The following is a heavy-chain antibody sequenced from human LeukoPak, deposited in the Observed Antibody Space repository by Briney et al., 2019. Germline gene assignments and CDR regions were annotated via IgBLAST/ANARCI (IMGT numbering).Heavy chain of an antibody. Sequence: SGPTLVNPTQTLTLTCTFSGFSLSTSGVGVGWIRQPPGKALEWLAYIYWDDDERYSPSPKSRLTITKDTSKNQVVLTVTNMDPVDTATYYCAHRKVDTPMGPWGQGTLVTVSS. CDR1: GFSLSTSGVG. D-gene: IGHD5-18*01. J-gene: IGHJ5*02. V-gene: IGHV2-5*02. CDR2: IYWDDDE. CDR3: AHRKVDTPMGP.